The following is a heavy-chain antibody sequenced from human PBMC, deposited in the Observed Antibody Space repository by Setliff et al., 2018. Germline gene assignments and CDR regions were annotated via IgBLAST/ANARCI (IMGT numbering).Heavy chain of an antibody. CDR2: ISPYNSNT. D-gene: IGHD4-17*01. Sequence: GASVKVSCKASGYTFTSYGISWVRQAPGQGLEWMGWISPYNSNTNYAQNFQGRVTMTTDTSTITAYMELRSLRSDDTAMYYCARDLSTTVMTRSWYYFDYWGQGTLVTVSS. CDR3: ARDLSTTVMTRSWYYFDY. V-gene: IGHV1-18*01. CDR1: GYTFTSYG. J-gene: IGHJ4*02.